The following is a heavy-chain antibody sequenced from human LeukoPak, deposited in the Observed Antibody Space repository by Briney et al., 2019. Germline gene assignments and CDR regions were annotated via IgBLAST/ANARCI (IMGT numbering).Heavy chain of an antibody. J-gene: IGHJ4*02. V-gene: IGHV4-4*07. CDR1: GGSISSYY. CDR2: IYSTGST. Sequence: SETLSLTCTVSGGSISSYYWSWIRQPAGEGLEWIGHIYSTGSTNYNPSLKSRVTMSVDTSKNQFSVKLSSVTAADTAVYYCARGSYYFDYWGQGTLVTVSS. CDR3: ARGSYYFDY.